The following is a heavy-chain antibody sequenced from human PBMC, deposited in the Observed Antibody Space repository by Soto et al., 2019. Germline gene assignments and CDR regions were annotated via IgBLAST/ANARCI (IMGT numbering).Heavy chain of an antibody. CDR2: INHSGST. Sequence: PSETLSLTCAVYGGSFSGYYWSWIRQPPGKGLEWIGEINHSGSTNYNPSLKSRVTISVDTSKNQFSLKLSSVTAADTAVYYCARGLKRRLPYYYYYMDVWGKGTTVTVSS. J-gene: IGHJ6*03. CDR1: GGSFSGYY. V-gene: IGHV4-34*01. D-gene: IGHD6-25*01. CDR3: ARGLKRRLPYYYYYMDV.